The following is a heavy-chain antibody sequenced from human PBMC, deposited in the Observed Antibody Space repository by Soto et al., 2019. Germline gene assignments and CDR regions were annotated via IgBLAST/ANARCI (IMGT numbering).Heavy chain of an antibody. CDR2: ISYDGSNK. Sequence: GGSLRPSCAASGFTFSSYGMHWVRQAPGKGLEWVAVISYDGSNKYYADSVKGRFTISRDNSKNTLYLQMNSLRAEDTAVYYCAKDAAYYDFWSGYFDYWGQGTLVTVSS. D-gene: IGHD3-3*01. V-gene: IGHV3-30*18. CDR3: AKDAAYYDFWSGYFDY. CDR1: GFTFSSYG. J-gene: IGHJ4*02.